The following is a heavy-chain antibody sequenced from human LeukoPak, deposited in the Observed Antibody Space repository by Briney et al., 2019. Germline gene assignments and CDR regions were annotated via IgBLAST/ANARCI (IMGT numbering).Heavy chain of an antibody. CDR2: IRYDGNNK. Sequence: GGSLRLLCAASGFTFKNYAMHWVRQAPGKGLDWVAFIRYDGNNKFYADSVKGRFTISRDNSKNTLYLQMNNLRPEDTAIYYCAKDSVGATTLDWFDSWGQGTLVTVSS. J-gene: IGHJ5*01. CDR1: GFTFKNYA. D-gene: IGHD1-26*01. CDR3: AKDSVGATTLDWFDS. V-gene: IGHV3-30*02.